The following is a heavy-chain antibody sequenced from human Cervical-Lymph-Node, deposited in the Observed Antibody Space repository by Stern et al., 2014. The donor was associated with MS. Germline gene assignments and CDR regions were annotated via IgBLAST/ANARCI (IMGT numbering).Heavy chain of an antibody. Sequence: VQLVESGAEVKKPGSSVKVSCKDSGGTFTRHAFGWVRQAPGQGLEWMGGIIPLFCTTDYAQKFQAGVTITADESTSTVYMELSSLRSEDTAVYYCARGGRDYFYYYYGMDVWGQGTTVTVSS. V-gene: IGHV1-69*01. D-gene: IGHD2/OR15-2a*01. J-gene: IGHJ6*02. CDR3: ARGGRDYFYYYYGMDV. CDR2: IIPLFCTT. CDR1: GGTFTRHA.